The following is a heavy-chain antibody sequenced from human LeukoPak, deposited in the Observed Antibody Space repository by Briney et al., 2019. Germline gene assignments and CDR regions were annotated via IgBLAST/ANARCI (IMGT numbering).Heavy chain of an antibody. CDR1: GFTFSSYA. Sequence: GGSLRLSCAASGFTFSSYAMSWVRQAPGKGLEWVSAISGSGGSTYYADSVKGRFTISRDNSKNTLYLQMNSLRAEDTAVYYCAKGPTMYGDNSWFDPWGQGTLVTVSS. CDR2: ISGSGGST. J-gene: IGHJ5*02. V-gene: IGHV3-23*01. D-gene: IGHD4-17*01. CDR3: AKGPTMYGDNSWFDP.